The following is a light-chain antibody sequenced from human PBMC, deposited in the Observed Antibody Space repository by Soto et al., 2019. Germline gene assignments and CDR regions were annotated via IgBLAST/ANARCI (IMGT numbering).Light chain of an antibody. CDR3: NSYTTSNTFV. CDR2: EVI. CDR1: SSGIGAHNF. V-gene: IGLV2-14*03. Sequence: QSVLTQPASVSGSPGQAITVSCSGTSSGIGAHNFVSWYQQHPGKAPKLIIYEVINRPSGVSDRFSGSKSGNTASLTISGLQSEDEADYYCNSYTTSNTFVFGSGTKVTVL. J-gene: IGLJ1*01.